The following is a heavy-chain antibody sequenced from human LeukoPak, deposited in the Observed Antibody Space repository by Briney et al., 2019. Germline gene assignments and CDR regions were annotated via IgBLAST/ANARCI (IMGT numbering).Heavy chain of an antibody. CDR2: IYPGDSDT. J-gene: IGHJ4*02. D-gene: IGHD6-19*01. CDR1: GYSFTSYW. Sequence: KPGESLKISCKGSGYSFTSYWIGWVRQTPGKGLEWMGIIYPGDSDTRYSPSFQGQVTISADKSIITAYVQWSSLKASDTAVYYWARPVAGTPYYFDYWGQETLVTLSS. CDR3: ARPVAGTPYYFDY. V-gene: IGHV5-51*03.